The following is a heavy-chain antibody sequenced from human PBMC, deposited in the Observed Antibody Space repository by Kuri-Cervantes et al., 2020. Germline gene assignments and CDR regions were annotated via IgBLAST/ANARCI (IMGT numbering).Heavy chain of an antibody. CDR2: ISWNSGSI. V-gene: IGHV3-9*01. D-gene: IGHD2-21*01. Sequence: SRKISCAASGFTFDDYAMHWVRQAPGKGLEWVSGISWNSGSIGYADSVKGRFTISRDNAKNTIYLQINSLRVEDTAVYNCASSPVVPNDWGQGTLVTVSS. CDR1: GFTFDDYA. CDR3: ASSPVVPND. J-gene: IGHJ4*02.